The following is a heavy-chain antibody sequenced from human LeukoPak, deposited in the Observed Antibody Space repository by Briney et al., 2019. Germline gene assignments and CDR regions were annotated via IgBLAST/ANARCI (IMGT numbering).Heavy chain of an antibody. CDR3: ARDGHYDILTGYFQD. Sequence: GGSLRLSCAASGFTFSSYAMYWVRQAPGKGLEWVAVISYDGSNKYYADSVKGRFTISRDNSKNTLYLQMNSLRAEDTAVYYRARDGHYDILTGYFQDWGQGTLVTVSS. CDR1: GFTFSSYA. CDR2: ISYDGSNK. J-gene: IGHJ1*01. V-gene: IGHV3-30-3*01. D-gene: IGHD3-9*01.